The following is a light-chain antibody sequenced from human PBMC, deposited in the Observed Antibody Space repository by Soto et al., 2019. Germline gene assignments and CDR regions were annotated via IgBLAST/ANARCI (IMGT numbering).Light chain of an antibody. CDR3: CSYAGSYTPHVV. CDR1: SSDVGGYNY. Sequence: QSAVTQPRSVSGSPGQSVTISCTGTSSDVGGYNYVSWYQQHPGKAPKLMIYDVSKRPSGVPDRFSGSKSGNTASLTISGLQAEDEADYYCCSYAGSYTPHVVFGGGTKLTVL. CDR2: DVS. J-gene: IGLJ2*01. V-gene: IGLV2-11*01.